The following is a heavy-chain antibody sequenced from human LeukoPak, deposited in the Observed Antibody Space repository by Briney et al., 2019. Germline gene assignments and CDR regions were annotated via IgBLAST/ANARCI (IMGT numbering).Heavy chain of an antibody. CDR1: GFTFSSYG. CDR3: AKDLGTQNYGDYFDY. V-gene: IGHV3-30*18. Sequence: PGGSLRLSCAASGFTFSSYGMHWVRQAPGKGLEWVAVISYDGSNKYYADSVKGRFTISRDNSKNTLYLQMNSLRAEDTAVYYCAKDLGTQNYGDYFDYWGQGTLVTVSS. D-gene: IGHD3-16*01. J-gene: IGHJ4*02. CDR2: ISYDGSNK.